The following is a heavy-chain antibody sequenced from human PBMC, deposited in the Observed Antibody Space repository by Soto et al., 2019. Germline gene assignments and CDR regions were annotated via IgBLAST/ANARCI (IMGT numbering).Heavy chain of an antibody. D-gene: IGHD3-3*01. Sequence: GGSLRLSCAASGFTFSSYAMSWVRQAPGKGLEWVSAISGSGGSTYYADSVKGRFTISRDNSKNTLYLQMNSLRAEDTAVYYCAKDQGFLEWLRPSPPSDAFDIWGQGTMVTVSS. CDR2: ISGSGGST. V-gene: IGHV3-23*01. CDR1: GFTFSSYA. CDR3: AKDQGFLEWLRPSPPSDAFDI. J-gene: IGHJ3*02.